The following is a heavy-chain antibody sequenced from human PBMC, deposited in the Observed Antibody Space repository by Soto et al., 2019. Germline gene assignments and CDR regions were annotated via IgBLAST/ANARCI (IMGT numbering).Heavy chain of an antibody. CDR2: IYHTGST. CDR1: AASITTFY. V-gene: IGHV4-4*08. Sequence: QVQLQESGPGLVKPSETLSLTCTVSAASITTFYWSWIRQSPGKGLEWIGYIYHTGSTNYNPSLKGRVTTSVDTSKNQFSLKLTSVTAADTAVYYCATGGYCRSGSCSARWGQGTLVTVSS. CDR3: ATGGYCRSGSCSAR. D-gene: IGHD2-15*01. J-gene: IGHJ4*02.